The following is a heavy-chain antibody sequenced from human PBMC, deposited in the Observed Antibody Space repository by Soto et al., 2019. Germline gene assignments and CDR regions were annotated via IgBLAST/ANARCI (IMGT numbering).Heavy chain of an antibody. J-gene: IGHJ4*02. CDR3: ARVGAVWGSYRLDY. V-gene: IGHV3-11*06. Sequence: GGSLRLSCAASGFTFSDYYMSWVRQAPGKGLEWVSYISSSSSYTNYADSVKGRLTISRDNAKNSLYLQMNSLRAEDTAVYYCARVGAVWGSYRLDYWGQGTLVTVSS. D-gene: IGHD3-16*02. CDR1: GFTFSDYY. CDR2: ISSSSSYT.